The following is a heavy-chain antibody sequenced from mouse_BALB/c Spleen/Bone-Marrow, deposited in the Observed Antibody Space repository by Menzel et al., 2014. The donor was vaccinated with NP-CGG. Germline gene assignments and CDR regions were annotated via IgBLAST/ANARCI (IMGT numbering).Heavy chain of an antibody. D-gene: IGHD2-10*02. J-gene: IGHJ4*01. CDR1: GFSLTGFG. Sequence: QVQLQQPGPGLVAPSQSLSIACTVSGFSLTGFGINWIRQPPGKGLEWLGMIWGDGTTDYNSALKSRLSINKDNSKSQVFLKMNSLQAGNTARYYCAREKYGNYYAMDYWGQGTSVTVSS. CDR3: AREKYGNYYAMDY. CDR2: IWGDGTT. V-gene: IGHV2-6-7*01.